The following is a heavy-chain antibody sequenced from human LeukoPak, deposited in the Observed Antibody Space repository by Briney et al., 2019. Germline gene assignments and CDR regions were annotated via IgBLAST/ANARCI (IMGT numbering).Heavy chain of an antibody. CDR2: ISWNSGSI. J-gene: IGHJ6*02. CDR1: GFTFDDYA. D-gene: IGHD3-22*01. Sequence: PGGSLRLSCAASGFTFDDYAMHWVRQAPGKGLEWVSGISWNSGSIGYADSVKGRFTISRDNAKNSLYLQMNSLRAEDTALYYCAKDFSDYYDSSGAREYYYGMDVWGQGTTVTVSS. V-gene: IGHV3-9*01. CDR3: AKDFSDYYDSSGAREYYYGMDV.